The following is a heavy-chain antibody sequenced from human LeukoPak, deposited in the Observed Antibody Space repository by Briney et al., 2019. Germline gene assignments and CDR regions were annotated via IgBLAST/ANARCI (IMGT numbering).Heavy chain of an antibody. CDR1: GLTFSSNW. CDR2: IKQDGSEK. CDR3: AGWVATIRWGYYFDY. J-gene: IGHJ4*02. V-gene: IGHV3-7*03. D-gene: IGHD5-12*01. Sequence: GGSRRLSCAASGLTFSSNWMSWFRQAPGKGLEWVANIKQDGSEKYYVDSVKGRFTISRDNAKNSLYLQMNSLRAEDTAVYYCAGWVATIRWGYYFDYWGQGTLVTVSS.